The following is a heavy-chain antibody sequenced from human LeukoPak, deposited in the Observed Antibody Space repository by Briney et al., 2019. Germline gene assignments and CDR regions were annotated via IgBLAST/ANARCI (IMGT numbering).Heavy chain of an antibody. Sequence: GGSLRLSCAASGFTFSSYAMSWVRQAPGKGLEWVANIKQDGSEKYYVDSVKGRFTISRDNAKNSLYLQMNSLRAEDTAVYYCARGRYEFGPWGQGTLVTVSS. J-gene: IGHJ5*02. CDR3: ARGRYEFGP. CDR2: IKQDGSEK. V-gene: IGHV3-7*01. CDR1: GFTFSSYA. D-gene: IGHD3-3*01.